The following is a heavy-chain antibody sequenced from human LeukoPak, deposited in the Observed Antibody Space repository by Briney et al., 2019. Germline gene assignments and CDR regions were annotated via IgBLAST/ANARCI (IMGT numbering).Heavy chain of an antibody. CDR3: ANSANYGGNSGYFDS. Sequence: SETLSHTCTVSGGSISSGDYYWSWIRQPPRKGLEWIASTSYRGSTYYNPSLKSRVTISVDTSKNQFSLKLTSVTAADTAVYYCANSANYGGNSGYFDSWAQGTLVTVSS. V-gene: IGHV4-39*01. CDR1: GGSISSGDYY. J-gene: IGHJ4*02. CDR2: TSYRGST. D-gene: IGHD4-23*01.